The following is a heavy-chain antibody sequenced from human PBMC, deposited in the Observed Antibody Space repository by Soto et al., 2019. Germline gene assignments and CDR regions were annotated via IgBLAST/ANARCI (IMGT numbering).Heavy chain of an antibody. CDR2: ISYDGTTK. D-gene: IGHD3-10*01. J-gene: IGHJ4*02. Sequence: MQLVESGGGVVQPGRSLRLSCAGSGFIFSSYSMHWVRQAPGKGLEWVADISYDGTTKDYAEFVKGRFAISRDNSKNTLYLQMNSLRAEDTAMFYCVSLGGFGDLPLDNWGQGTLVTVSS. CDR3: VSLGGFGDLPLDN. V-gene: IGHV3-30*09. CDR1: GFIFSSYS.